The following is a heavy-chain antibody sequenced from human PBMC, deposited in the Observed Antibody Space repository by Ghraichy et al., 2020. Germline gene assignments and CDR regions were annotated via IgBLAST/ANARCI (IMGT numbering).Heavy chain of an antibody. CDR1: GFTFSHYT. J-gene: IGHJ5*02. CDR2: ISYDGSNK. V-gene: IGHV3-30*03. CDR3: ARSGGLEGRHNWFDP. Sequence: GESLNISCAASGFTFSHYTMHWVRQSPGKGLEWVAMISYDGSNKYYLDSVRGRFTISRDNSKNTLYLLMNSLRLDDTAVYYCARSGGLEGRHNWFDPWGQGTLVTVSS. D-gene: IGHD2-15*01.